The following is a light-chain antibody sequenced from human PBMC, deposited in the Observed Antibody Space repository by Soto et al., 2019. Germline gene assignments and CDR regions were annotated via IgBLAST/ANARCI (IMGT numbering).Light chain of an antibody. Sequence: IRMTHSPSALSASVGDTVTITSRASQSISSNLNWYQQKPGKAPNLLMYTASSVQSGVPSRFSGSGSGTDFTLTISSLQPEDVATYYCQQGYSTPRTFGQGTKVDIK. J-gene: IGKJ1*01. CDR2: TAS. CDR3: QQGYSTPRT. V-gene: IGKV1-39*01. CDR1: QSISSN.